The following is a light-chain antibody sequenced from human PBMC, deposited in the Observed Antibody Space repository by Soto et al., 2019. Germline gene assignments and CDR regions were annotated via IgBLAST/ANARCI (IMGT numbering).Light chain of an antibody. V-gene: IGKV1-9*01. CDR1: QGINTF. J-gene: IGKJ4*01. CDR2: AAS. Sequence: IHLTHSPSSLSASLGDIVTITFRASQGINTFLAWYQQKPGKAPKLLIYAASTLQSGVPSRFSGSGSGTDFTLTISSLQPEDFATYYCQQLESYPSTFGGGTKVDIK. CDR3: QQLESYPST.